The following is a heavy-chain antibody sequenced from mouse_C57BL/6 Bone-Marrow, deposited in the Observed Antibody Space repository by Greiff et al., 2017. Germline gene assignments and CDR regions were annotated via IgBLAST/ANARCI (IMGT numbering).Heavy chain of an antibody. CDR3: ARPGAWFAY. CDR1: GYTFTSYW. V-gene: IGHV1-55*01. Sequence: VQLQQPGAELVKPGASVKMSCKASGYTFTSYWITWVKQRPGQGLEWIGDIYPGSGSTNYNEKFKSKATLTVDPSSTTAYMQLSSLTSEASAVYSGARPGAWFAYWGQGTLVTVTA. D-gene: IGHD4-1*01. J-gene: IGHJ3*01. CDR2: IYPGSGST.